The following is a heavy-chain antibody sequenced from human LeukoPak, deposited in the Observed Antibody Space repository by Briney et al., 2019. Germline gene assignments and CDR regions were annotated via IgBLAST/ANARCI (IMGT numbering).Heavy chain of an antibody. D-gene: IGHD3-22*01. CDR2: IYHIGST. V-gene: IGHV4-38-2*02. CDR1: GYSISSGYY. Sequence: PSETLSLTCTVSGYSISSGYYWGWIRQPPGKGLEWIGNIYHIGSTYYNPSLKSQVTISVDTSKNQFSLKLRSVTAADTAVYYCARVAYEDTFDIWGQGTMVTVSS. J-gene: IGHJ3*02. CDR3: ARVAYEDTFDI.